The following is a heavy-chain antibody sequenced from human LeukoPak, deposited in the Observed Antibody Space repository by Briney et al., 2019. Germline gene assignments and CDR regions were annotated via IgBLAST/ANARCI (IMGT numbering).Heavy chain of an antibody. CDR1: GFTFSSYW. CDR3: ARPIPAGGRGVGY. J-gene: IGHJ4*02. Sequence: GGSLRLSCAASGFTFSSYWMSWVRQAPGKGLEWVANIKKDGGEKYYVDSVKGRFTISRDNAKNSLYLQMNGLRAEDTAVYYCARPIPAGGRGVGYWGQGTLVTVSS. CDR2: IKKDGGEK. D-gene: IGHD6-13*01. V-gene: IGHV3-7*03.